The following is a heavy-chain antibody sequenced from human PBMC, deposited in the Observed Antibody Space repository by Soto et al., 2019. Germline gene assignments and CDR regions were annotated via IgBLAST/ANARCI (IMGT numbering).Heavy chain of an antibody. Sequence: QVQLVESGGGVVQPGRSLRLSCAAPGFTFSSYGMHWVRQAPGKGLEWVAVIWYDGSNKYYADSVKGRFTISRDNSKNTLYLQMNSLRAEDTAVYYCASQDGYNYYFDYWGQGTLVTVSS. D-gene: IGHD5-12*01. J-gene: IGHJ4*02. V-gene: IGHV3-33*01. CDR3: ASQDGYNYYFDY. CDR2: IWYDGSNK. CDR1: GFTFSSYG.